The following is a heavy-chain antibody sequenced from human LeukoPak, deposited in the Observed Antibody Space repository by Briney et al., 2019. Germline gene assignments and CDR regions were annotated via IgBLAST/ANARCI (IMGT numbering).Heavy chain of an antibody. CDR2: ISAYNGNT. J-gene: IGHJ4*02. CDR3: ARDPGCYDSSGMGYFDY. CDR1: GYTFTSYG. V-gene: IGHV1-18*01. D-gene: IGHD3-22*01. Sequence: GASVKVSCKASGYTFTSYGISWVRQAPGQGLEWMGWISAYNGNTNYAQKLQGRVTMTTDTSTSTAYMELRGLGSDDTAVYYCARDPGCYDSSGMGYFDYWGQGTLVTVSS.